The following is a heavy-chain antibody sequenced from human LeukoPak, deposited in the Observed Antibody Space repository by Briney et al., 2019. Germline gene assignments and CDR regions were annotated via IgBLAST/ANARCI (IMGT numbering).Heavy chain of an antibody. CDR2: IWYDGSNK. CDR1: GFIFRTYA. CDR3: AKGYCSGGSCFFDY. D-gene: IGHD2-15*01. Sequence: GGSLRLSCVASGFIFRTYAMHWVRQAPGKGLEWVALIWYDGSNKYYADSVKGRFTISRDNSKNTLYLQMNSLRAEDTAVYYCAKGYCSGGSCFFDYWGQGTLVTVSS. J-gene: IGHJ4*02. V-gene: IGHV3-33*06.